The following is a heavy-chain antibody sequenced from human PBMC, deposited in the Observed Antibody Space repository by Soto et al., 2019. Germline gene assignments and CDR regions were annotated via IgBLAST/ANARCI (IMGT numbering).Heavy chain of an antibody. Sequence: QVQLVQSGAEVKKPGSSVKVSCKASGGTFSSYAISWVRQAPGQGLEWMGGIIPIFGTANYAQKFQGRVTITADESTSTAYMELSSLRSEDTAVYYCARAYCGGDCYFSYYYYGMDVWGQGTTVTVSS. CDR2: IIPIFGTA. CDR1: GGTFSSYA. D-gene: IGHD2-21*02. J-gene: IGHJ6*02. V-gene: IGHV1-69*01. CDR3: ARAYCGGDCYFSYYYYGMDV.